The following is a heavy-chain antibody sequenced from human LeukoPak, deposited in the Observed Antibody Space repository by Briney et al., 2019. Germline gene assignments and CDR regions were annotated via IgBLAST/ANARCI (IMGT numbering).Heavy chain of an antibody. Sequence: GGSLRLSCAASGFTFSDHYTDWVRQAPGKGLEWVGRIRNKANRYTTNYAASVKGRFTISRDDSNNSMYLQMNSLKTEDTALYYCATAGRDGFGIWGQGTMVTVSS. CDR2: IRNKANRYTT. V-gene: IGHV3-72*01. CDR1: GFTFSDHY. J-gene: IGHJ3*02. CDR3: ATAGRDGFGI.